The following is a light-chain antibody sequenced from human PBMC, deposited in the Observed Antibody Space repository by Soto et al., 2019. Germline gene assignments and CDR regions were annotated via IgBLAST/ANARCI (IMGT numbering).Light chain of an antibody. V-gene: IGLV1-51*02. Sequence: QSVLTQPPSVSAAPGQKVTISCSGSTSNIGDNDVCWYQHLPGTAPKLLIYENYKRPSGISDRFSASKSGTSATLGIIGLQTGDEADYYCGTWDSSLSGGVFGGGTKVTVL. J-gene: IGLJ2*01. CDR2: ENY. CDR1: TSNIGDND. CDR3: GTWDSSLSGGV.